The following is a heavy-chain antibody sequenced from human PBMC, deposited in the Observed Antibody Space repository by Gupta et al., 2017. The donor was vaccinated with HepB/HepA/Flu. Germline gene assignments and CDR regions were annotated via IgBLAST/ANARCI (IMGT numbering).Heavy chain of an antibody. D-gene: IGHD3-16*02. CDR1: GFTFSSYG. CDR3: AKESADIYVWGSYRLDFDY. J-gene: IGHJ4*02. Sequence: QVQLVESGGGVVQPGRSLRLSCAASGFTFSSYGMHWVRQAPGKGLEWVAVISYDGSNKYYADSVKGRFTISRDNSKSTLYLQMNSLRAEDTAVYYCAKESADIYVWGSYRLDFDYWGQGTLVTVSS. CDR2: ISYDGSNK. V-gene: IGHV3-30*18.